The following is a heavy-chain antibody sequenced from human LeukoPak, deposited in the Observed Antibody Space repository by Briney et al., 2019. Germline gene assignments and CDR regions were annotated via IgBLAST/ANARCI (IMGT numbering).Heavy chain of an antibody. CDR3: ARDEAAIWFGELLLSYFDY. Sequence: GGSLRLSCAASGFTFSSYSMNRVRQAPGKGLEWVSYISSSSSTIYYADSVKGRFTISRDNAKNSLYLQMNSLRDEDTAVYYCARDEAAIWFGELLLSYFDYWGQGTLVTVSS. J-gene: IGHJ4*02. V-gene: IGHV3-48*02. CDR2: ISSSSSTI. D-gene: IGHD3-10*01. CDR1: GFTFSSYS.